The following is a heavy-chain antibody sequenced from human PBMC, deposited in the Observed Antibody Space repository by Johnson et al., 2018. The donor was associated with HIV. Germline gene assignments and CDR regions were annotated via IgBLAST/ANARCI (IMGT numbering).Heavy chain of an antibody. CDR3: ARDLSEGELGHAFDI. CDR2: ISGSGGST. CDR1: GFTFHDYA. Sequence: VHLVESGGGLVQPGGSLRLSCAASGFTFHDYAMTWVRQAPGKGLEWVSSISGSGGSTYFADSVKGRFTISRDNSKNTLYLQMNSLRAEDTAVYYCARDLSEGELGHAFDIWGQGTMVAVSS. D-gene: IGHD1-26*01. J-gene: IGHJ3*02. V-gene: IGHV3-23*04.